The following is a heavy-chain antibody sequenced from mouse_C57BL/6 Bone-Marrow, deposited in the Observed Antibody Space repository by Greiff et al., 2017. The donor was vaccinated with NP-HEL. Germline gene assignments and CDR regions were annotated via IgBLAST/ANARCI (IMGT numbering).Heavy chain of an antibody. V-gene: IGHV5-6*01. CDR3: ARRGVVARDYFDY. Sequence: EVQRVESGGDLVKPGGSLKLSCAASGFTFSSYGMSWVRQTPDKRLEWVATISSGGSYTYYPDSVKGRFTISRDNAKNTLYLQMSSLKSEDTAMYYCARRGVVARDYFDYWGQGTTLTVSS. CDR2: ISSGGSYT. J-gene: IGHJ2*01. CDR1: GFTFSSYG. D-gene: IGHD1-1*01.